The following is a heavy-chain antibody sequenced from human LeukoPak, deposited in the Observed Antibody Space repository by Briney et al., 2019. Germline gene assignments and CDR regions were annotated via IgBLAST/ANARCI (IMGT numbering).Heavy chain of an antibody. CDR3: VRDFYGGEDY. CDR1: GFTLCSYW. V-gene: IGHV3-7*01. CDR2: VKYDGSEN. Sequence: GGSLRLSCAASGFTLCSYWMTWVRQPPGKGLEWVGNVKYDGSENYYGDSVKGRFTISRDNAKNSVYLQMISLRGEDTAVYYCVRDFYGGEDYWGQGTLVTISS. J-gene: IGHJ4*02. D-gene: IGHD4-23*01.